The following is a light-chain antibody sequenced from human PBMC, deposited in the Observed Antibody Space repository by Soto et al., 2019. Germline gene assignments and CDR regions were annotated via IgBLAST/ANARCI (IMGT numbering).Light chain of an antibody. V-gene: IGKV4-1*01. CDR3: QQYYGTPFT. CDR2: WAS. J-gene: IGKJ4*01. Sequence: DIVMTQSPDSLAVSLGERATINCKSSQSVLYSSNNKNYLAWYQQKPGQPPKLLIYWASTRESGVPDRFSGSGSGTDFTLTISSLPAEDVAVYYCQQYYGTPFTFGGGTKVEIK. CDR1: QSVLYSSNNKNY.